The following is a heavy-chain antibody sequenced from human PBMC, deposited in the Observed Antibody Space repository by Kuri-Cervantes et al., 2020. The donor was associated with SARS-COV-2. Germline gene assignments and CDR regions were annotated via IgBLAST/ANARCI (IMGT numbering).Heavy chain of an antibody. D-gene: IGHD6-13*01. J-gene: IGHJ4*02. V-gene: IGHV3-21*01. CDR1: GFTFSSYA. Sequence: GESLKISCTASGFTFSSYAMSWVRQAPGKGLEWVSSISSSSSYIYYADSVKGRFTISRDNAKNSPYLQMNSLRAEDTAVYYCARYSSSWSYYWGQGTLVTVSS. CDR3: ARYSSSWSYY. CDR2: ISSSSSYI.